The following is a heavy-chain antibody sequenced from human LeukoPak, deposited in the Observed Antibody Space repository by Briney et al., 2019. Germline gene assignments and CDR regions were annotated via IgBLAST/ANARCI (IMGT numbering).Heavy chain of an antibody. J-gene: IGHJ4*02. D-gene: IGHD1-1*01. Sequence: GASVKVSCKASGGTFSSHAISWVRQAPGQGLEWMGGIIPIFGTANYAQKFQGRVTITTDESTSTAYMELSSLRSEDTAVYYCARIGSYYFDYWGQGTLVTVSS. CDR2: IIPIFGTA. V-gene: IGHV1-69*05. CDR1: GGTFSSHA. CDR3: ARIGSYYFDY.